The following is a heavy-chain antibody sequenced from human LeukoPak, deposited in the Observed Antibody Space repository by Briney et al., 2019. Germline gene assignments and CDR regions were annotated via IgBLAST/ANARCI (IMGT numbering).Heavy chain of an antibody. V-gene: IGHV4-61*01. D-gene: IGHD2-2*01. CDR2: IYYSGST. Sequence: PSETLSLTCTVSGGSVSSGSYYWSWIRQPPGKRLEWIGYIYYSGSTNYNPSLKSRVTISVDTSKNQFSLRLSSVTAADTAVYYCARLQYCSGTSCYWFDPWGQGTLVTVSS. CDR1: GGSVSSGSYY. CDR3: ARLQYCSGTSCYWFDP. J-gene: IGHJ5*02.